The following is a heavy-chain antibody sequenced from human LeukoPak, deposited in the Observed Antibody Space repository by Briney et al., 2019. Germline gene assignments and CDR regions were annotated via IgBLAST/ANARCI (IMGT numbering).Heavy chain of an antibody. Sequence: GGSLRLSCGASGFTFSSRTMNWVRQAPGKGLEWVSGISWNSGSIGYADSVKGRFTISRDNAKNSLYLQMNSLRAEDTALYYCAKDIATGNRLYYFDYWGQGTLVTVSS. CDR2: ISWNSGSI. CDR1: GFTFSSRT. CDR3: AKDIATGNRLYYFDY. J-gene: IGHJ4*02. V-gene: IGHV3-9*01. D-gene: IGHD1-14*01.